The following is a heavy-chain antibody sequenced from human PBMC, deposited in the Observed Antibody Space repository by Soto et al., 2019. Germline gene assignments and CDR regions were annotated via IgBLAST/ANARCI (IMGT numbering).Heavy chain of an antibody. Sequence: QVQLQESGPGLVKPSETLSLTCTVSGDFISSHYWSWIRQPPGKGLEWIGYISYSGNTNYSPSLTSRVTVSVDTSKKQLSLELTSLNAADTAVYYCVRYVQLTTNDLWGQGTLVTVSS. V-gene: IGHV4-59*11. CDR2: ISYSGNT. J-gene: IGHJ5*02. CDR3: VRYVQLTTNDL. CDR1: GDFISSHY. D-gene: IGHD1-1*01.